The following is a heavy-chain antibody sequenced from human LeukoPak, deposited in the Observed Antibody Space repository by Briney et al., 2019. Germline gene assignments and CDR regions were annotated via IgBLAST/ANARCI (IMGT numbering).Heavy chain of an antibody. CDR1: GGSINSCY. Sequence: SDTLSLTCTVSGGSINSCYWSWVRQPAGKGLEWIGRIYTTGSTNYNPSLKSRVTMSIDTSKNQFSLNLNSVTAADTAIYYCARQAYTASHFSQDYWGQGTLVTVSS. V-gene: IGHV4-4*07. J-gene: IGHJ4*02. CDR3: ARQAYTASHFSQDY. D-gene: IGHD2-21*01. CDR2: IYTTGST.